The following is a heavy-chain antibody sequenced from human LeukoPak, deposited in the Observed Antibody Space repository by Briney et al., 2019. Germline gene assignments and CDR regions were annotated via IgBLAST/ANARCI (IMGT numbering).Heavy chain of an antibody. J-gene: IGHJ4*02. CDR1: GYTLTELS. Sequence: ASLKVSCKVSGYTLTELSMHWVRQAPGKGLEWMGGFDPEDGETIYAQKFQGRVTMTEDTSTDTAYMELSSLRSEDTAVYYCANAEHYYDSSGLSYYFDYWGQGTLVTVSS. V-gene: IGHV1-24*01. CDR2: FDPEDGET. D-gene: IGHD3-22*01. CDR3: ANAEHYYDSSGLSYYFDY.